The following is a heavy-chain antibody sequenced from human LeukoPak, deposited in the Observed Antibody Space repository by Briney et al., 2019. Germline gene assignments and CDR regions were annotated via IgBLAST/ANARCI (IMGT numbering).Heavy chain of an antibody. J-gene: IGHJ3*02. CDR1: GFTFTNYA. CDR2: ISGSGGST. CDR3: AKDAYYYGSGGGAFDI. Sequence: GGSLRLSCAASGFTFTNYAMSWVRQAPGKGLEWVSGISGSGGSTYYAASVKGRFTIPRDNSKNTLFLQMNSLRAEDTAVYYCAKDAYYYGSGGGAFDIWGQGTMVTVSS. D-gene: IGHD3-10*01. V-gene: IGHV3-23*01.